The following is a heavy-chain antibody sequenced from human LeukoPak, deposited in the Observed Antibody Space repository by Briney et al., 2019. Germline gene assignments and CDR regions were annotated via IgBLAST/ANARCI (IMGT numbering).Heavy chain of an antibody. CDR3: ASTFYGGSPPY. CDR1: GFTFSNYG. Sequence: GGSLRLSCAASGFTFSNYGMHWVRQAPGKGLEWVAVISYDGSNKYYADSVKGRFTISRDNSKNTLYLQMNSLRAEDTAVYYCASTFYGGSPPYWGQGTLVTVSS. D-gene: IGHD4-23*01. CDR2: ISYDGSNK. V-gene: IGHV3-30*03. J-gene: IGHJ4*02.